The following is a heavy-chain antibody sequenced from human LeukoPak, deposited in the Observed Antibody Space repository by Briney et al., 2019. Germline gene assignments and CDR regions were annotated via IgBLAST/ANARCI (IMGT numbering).Heavy chain of an antibody. D-gene: IGHD3-10*01. CDR2: ISGSGGST. Sequence: GGSLRLSCAASGFTFSSYAMSWVRQAPGKGLEWVSAISGSGGSTYYADSVKGRFTISRDNSKNTLYLQMNSLGAEDTAVYYCAKTDSYGSGSYYNEYWGQGTLVTVSS. V-gene: IGHV3-23*01. J-gene: IGHJ4*02. CDR1: GFTFSSYA. CDR3: AKTDSYGSGSYYNEY.